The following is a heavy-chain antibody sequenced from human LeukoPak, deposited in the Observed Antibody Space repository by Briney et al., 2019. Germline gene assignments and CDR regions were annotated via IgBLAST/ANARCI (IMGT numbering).Heavy chain of an antibody. D-gene: IGHD3-10*01. J-gene: IGHJ4*02. CDR3: AKVPIGSGSL. V-gene: IGHV3-23*01. CDR2: ISGSGGST. CDR1: GFTFSSYA. Sequence: GGSLRLSCAASGFTFSSYAMSWLRQAPGKGLEWVSAISGSGGSTYYADSVKGRFTISRDNSKNTLYLQMNSLRAEDTAVYDCAKVPIGSGSLWGQGTLVTVSS.